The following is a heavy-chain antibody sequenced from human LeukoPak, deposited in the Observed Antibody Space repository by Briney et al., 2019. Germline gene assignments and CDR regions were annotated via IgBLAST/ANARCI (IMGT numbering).Heavy chain of an antibody. J-gene: IGHJ6*03. Sequence: GGSLRLSCTASGFTFGDYGMSWVRQAPGKGLEWVGFIRSKAYGGTTEYAASVKGRFTISRDDSKSIAYLQMNSLKTEDTAVYYCTRSRGGYYYYYMDVWGKGTTVAVSS. CDR3: TRSRGGYYYYYMDV. V-gene: IGHV3-49*04. CDR1: GFTFGDYG. CDR2: IRSKAYGGTT. D-gene: IGHD3-3*01.